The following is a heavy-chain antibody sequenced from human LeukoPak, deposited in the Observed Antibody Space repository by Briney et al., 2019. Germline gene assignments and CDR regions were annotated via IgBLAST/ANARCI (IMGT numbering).Heavy chain of an antibody. V-gene: IGHV3-74*01. Sequence: GGSLRLSCAVSGFTFSSYYMHWVRQAPGKGLVWVSRINSDGRSTSYADSVKGRFTISRDNSKNTLYLQMNSLRAEDTAVYYCAREGGYSFDYWGQGTLVTVSS. CDR3: AREGGYSFDY. CDR1: GFTFSSYY. CDR2: INSDGRST. J-gene: IGHJ4*02. D-gene: IGHD5-12*01.